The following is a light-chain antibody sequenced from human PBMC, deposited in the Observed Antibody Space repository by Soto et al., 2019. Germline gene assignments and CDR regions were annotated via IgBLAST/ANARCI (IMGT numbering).Light chain of an antibody. CDR3: QQFSSYPLT. V-gene: IGKV3-20*01. Sequence: EIVLTQSTGTLSLSPGERATLSCRASQSVSSSYLAWYQQRPGQAPRLLIYGASRRATGIPDRFSGSGSGTDFTLTISRLEPEDFAVYYCQQFSSYPLTFGGGTNVDI. J-gene: IGKJ4*01. CDR2: GAS. CDR1: QSVSSSY.